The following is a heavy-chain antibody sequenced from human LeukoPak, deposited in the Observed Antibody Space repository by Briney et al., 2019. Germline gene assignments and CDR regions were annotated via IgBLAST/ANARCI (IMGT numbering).Heavy chain of an antibody. CDR1: GGSISSSSYY. CDR3: ARPAFPSIASMGAFDI. Sequence: SETLSLTCTVSGGSISSSSYYWGWIRQPPGKGLEWIGSIYYSGSTYYNPSLKSRVTISVDTSKNQFSLKLSSVTAADTAAYYCARPAFPSIASMGAFDIWGQGTMVTVSS. V-gene: IGHV4-39*01. CDR2: IYYSGST. J-gene: IGHJ3*02. D-gene: IGHD6-13*01.